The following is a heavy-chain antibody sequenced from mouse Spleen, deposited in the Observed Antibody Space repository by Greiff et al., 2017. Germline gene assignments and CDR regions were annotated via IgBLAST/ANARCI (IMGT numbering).Heavy chain of an antibody. CDR2: IYPGDGDT. D-gene: IGHD3-1*01. V-gene: IGHV1-87*01. J-gene: IGHJ3*01. Sequence: QVQLKESGAELARPGASVKLSCKASGYTFTSYWMQWVKQRPGQGLEWIGAIYPGDGDTRYTQKFKGKATLTADKSSSTAYMQLSSLASEDSAVYYCARISAWLAYWGQGTLVTVSA. CDR3: ARISAWLAY. CDR1: GYTFTSYW.